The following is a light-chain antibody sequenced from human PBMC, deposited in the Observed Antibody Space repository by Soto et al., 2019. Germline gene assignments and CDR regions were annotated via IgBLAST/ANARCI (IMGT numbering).Light chain of an antibody. J-gene: IGLJ1*01. CDR3: QSHDTSLSGYV. V-gene: IGLV1-40*01. CDR2: GNT. Sequence: QSVLTQPPSVSGAPGQRVTISCTGSSSNIGAGYDVHWYQQLPGTAPKLLIYGNTNRPSGAPDRFSGSKSGTSASLAITGLQAEDEADYYCQSHDTSLSGYVFGTGTKLTVL. CDR1: SSNIGAGYD.